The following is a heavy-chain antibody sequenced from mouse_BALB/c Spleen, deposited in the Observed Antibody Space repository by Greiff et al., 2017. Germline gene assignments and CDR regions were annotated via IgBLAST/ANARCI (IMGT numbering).Heavy chain of an antibody. J-gene: IGHJ2*01. Sequence: VKLQESGAELVRPGASVTLSCKASGYTFTDYEMHWVKQTPVHGLEWIGAIDPETGGTAYNQKFKGKATLTADKSSSTAYMELRSLTSEDSAVYYCTRYDGYSDFDYWGQGTTLTVSS. CDR3: TRYDGYSDFDY. CDR2: IDPETGGT. D-gene: IGHD2-3*01. V-gene: IGHV1-15*01. CDR1: GYTFTDYE.